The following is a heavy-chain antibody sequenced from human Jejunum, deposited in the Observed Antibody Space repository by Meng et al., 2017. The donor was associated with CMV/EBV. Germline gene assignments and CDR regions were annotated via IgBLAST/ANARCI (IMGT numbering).Heavy chain of an antibody. CDR2: ISGSGNTI. Sequence: SGFPFSRFEMNWVRPAPGKGLEWVSYISGSGNTIYYADSVKGRFTLSRDNAKNSLYLQMNSLRVEDTAIYYCARQVLSSTRPYLDSWGQGTLVTVSS. V-gene: IGHV3-48*03. CDR1: GFPFSRFE. CDR3: ARQVLSSTRPYLDS. J-gene: IGHJ4*02. D-gene: IGHD5/OR15-5a*01.